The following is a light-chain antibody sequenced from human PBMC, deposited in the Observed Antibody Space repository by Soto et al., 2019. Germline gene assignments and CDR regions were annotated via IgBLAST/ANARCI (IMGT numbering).Light chain of an antibody. CDR2: DNN. J-gene: IGLJ2*01. Sequence: QAVLTQPPSVSAAPGQKVTISCSGSRSNIGNNYVSWYQQLPRTAPKLLIFDNNQRPSGIPDRFSGSKSGTSATLGITGLQTGDEAGYFCGTWDSDLNAVVFGGGTKLTVL. CDR1: RSNIGNNY. V-gene: IGLV1-51*01. CDR3: GTWDSDLNAVV.